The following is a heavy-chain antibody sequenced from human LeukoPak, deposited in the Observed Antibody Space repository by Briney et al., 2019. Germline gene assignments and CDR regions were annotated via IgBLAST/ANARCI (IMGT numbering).Heavy chain of an antibody. D-gene: IGHD2-2*01. Sequence: GRSLRLSCAASGFTFSSYGMHWVRQAPGKGLEWVAVIWYDGSNKYYADSVKGRFTISRDNSKNTLYLQMNSLRAEDTAVYYCARDLYQLLSSAFDIWGQGTMVTVSS. CDR1: GFTFSSYG. CDR3: ARDLYQLLSSAFDI. J-gene: IGHJ3*02. V-gene: IGHV3-33*01. CDR2: IWYDGSNK.